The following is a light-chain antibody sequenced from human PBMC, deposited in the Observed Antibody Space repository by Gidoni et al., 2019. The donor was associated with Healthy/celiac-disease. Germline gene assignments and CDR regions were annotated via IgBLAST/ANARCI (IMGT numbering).Light chain of an antibody. V-gene: IGLV6-57*04. Sequence: NFMLTQPHAVSESPGETLTISCTRSSGSIASNYVQWDQQRPVSAPTTLIYEDTQRPSGVPDRFSGSIYSPSNPASLTISGLKTEDEAAYYCQSYDSSNQVFGGGTKLTVL. J-gene: IGLJ3*02. CDR3: QSYDSSNQV. CDR2: EDT. CDR1: SGSIASNY.